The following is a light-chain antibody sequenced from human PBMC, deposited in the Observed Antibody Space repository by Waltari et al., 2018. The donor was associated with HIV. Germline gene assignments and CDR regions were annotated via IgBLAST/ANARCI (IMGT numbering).Light chain of an antibody. CDR2: NTS. CDR3: LLSYSDTRGGV. Sequence: QAVVTQEPSLTVSPGGTATLTCGSNTGAVTSGHYPYWFQQKPGQAPRTLIYNTSNKHSWTPARFSGSRLGGKAALTLSGAQPEDEAEYYCLLSYSDTRGGVFGGGTKLTVL. J-gene: IGLJ3*02. V-gene: IGLV7-46*01. CDR1: TGAVTSGHY.